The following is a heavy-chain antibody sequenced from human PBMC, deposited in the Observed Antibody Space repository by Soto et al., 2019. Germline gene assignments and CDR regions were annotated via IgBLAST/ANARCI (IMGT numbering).Heavy chain of an antibody. CDR3: AKDVGSYAYGEGY. CDR1: GGSINSYW. V-gene: IGHV4-4*07. D-gene: IGHD3-10*01. Sequence: SETLSLTCSVSGGSINSYWWSWIRQPAGKGLEWIGRVYSTGTTDYNPSLNSRATMSVETSKNQFSLKQTSVTAADTAVYYCAKDVGSYAYGEGYWGQGIQVTVS. CDR2: VYSTGTT. J-gene: IGHJ4*02.